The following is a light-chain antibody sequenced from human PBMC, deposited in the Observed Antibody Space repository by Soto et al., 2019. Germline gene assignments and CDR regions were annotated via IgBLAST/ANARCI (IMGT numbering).Light chain of an antibody. CDR3: QQYGSSPPYT. Sequence: EIVLTQSPGTLSLSPGERATLSCRASQSVNGNYLAWYQQKPGQYPRLLIYGSTDRATGIPDRFSGSGSGTDFTLTISRVEPEDCAVYYCQQYGSSPPYTVGQGTKLEIK. CDR2: GST. J-gene: IGKJ2*01. CDR1: QSVNGNY. V-gene: IGKV3-20*01.